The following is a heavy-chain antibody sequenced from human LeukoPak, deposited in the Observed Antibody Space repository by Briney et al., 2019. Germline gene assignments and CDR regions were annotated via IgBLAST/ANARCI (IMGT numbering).Heavy chain of an antibody. Sequence: ASVKVSCKASGGTFSSYAISWVRQAPGQGLEWMGWISAYNGNTNYAQKLQGRVTMTTDTSTSTAYMELRSLRSDDTAVYYCARSYYYGSGSVDRYYYYYMDVWGKGTTVTVSS. V-gene: IGHV1-18*01. D-gene: IGHD3-10*01. CDR2: ISAYNGNT. CDR1: GGTFSSYA. J-gene: IGHJ6*03. CDR3: ARSYYYGSGSVDRYYYYYMDV.